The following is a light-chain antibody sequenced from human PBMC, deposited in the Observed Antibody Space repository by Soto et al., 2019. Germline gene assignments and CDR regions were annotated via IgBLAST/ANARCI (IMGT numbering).Light chain of an antibody. J-gene: IGLJ1*01. V-gene: IGLV2-8*01. Sequence: QSALTQPPSASGSPGQSVPISCTGTSSDVGGYNYVSWYQQHPGKAPKLMIYDVSKRPSGVPDRFSGSKSGNTASLTVSGLQAEDEADYYCSSYAGSNSPSVFGTGTKLTVL. CDR2: DVS. CDR3: SSYAGSNSPSV. CDR1: SSDVGGYNY.